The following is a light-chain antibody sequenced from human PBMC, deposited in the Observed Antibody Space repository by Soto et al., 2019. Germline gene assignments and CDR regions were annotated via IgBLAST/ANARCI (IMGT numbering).Light chain of an antibody. J-gene: IGKJ5*01. CDR2: TAS. Sequence: DIQMSQSPSSLSASVGDRVIITCRASEGIRNYLAWYQQKPGKVPKLLIYTASTLQSGVPSRFSGSGSGTDFTLTISSLQPEDVATYYCQNYNSVPIAYGQGTRLEIK. V-gene: IGKV1-27*01. CDR1: EGIRNY. CDR3: QNYNSVPIA.